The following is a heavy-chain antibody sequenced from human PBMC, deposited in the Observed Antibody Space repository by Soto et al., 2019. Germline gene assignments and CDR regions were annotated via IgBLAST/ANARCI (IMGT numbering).Heavy chain of an antibody. Sequence: PSDTLSLTCAVYGGSISGYYWSWIRQPPGKGLEWIGEINHSGSTNYNPSLKSRVTISVDTSKNQFSLKLSSVTAADTAVYYCARGFGTPTHYSNYGYYGMDVWGQGTTVNVSS. D-gene: IGHD4-4*01. CDR3: ARGFGTPTHYSNYGYYGMDV. J-gene: IGHJ6*02. CDR2: INHSGST. V-gene: IGHV4-34*01. CDR1: GGSISGYY.